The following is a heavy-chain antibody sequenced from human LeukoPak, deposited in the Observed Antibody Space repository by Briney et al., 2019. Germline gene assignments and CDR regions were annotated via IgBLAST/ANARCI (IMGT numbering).Heavy chain of an antibody. CDR1: GFTFSSYS. V-gene: IGHV3-21*01. D-gene: IGHD5-18*01. Sequence: GGSLRLSCAASGFTFSSYSMNWVRQAPGKGLDWVSSIGSSSSYIYYADSVKGRFTISRDNAKNSLHLQMNSLRAEDTAVYYCAASTKHTAMVDYWGQGTLVTVSS. CDR3: AASTKHTAMVDY. CDR2: IGSSSSYI. J-gene: IGHJ4*02.